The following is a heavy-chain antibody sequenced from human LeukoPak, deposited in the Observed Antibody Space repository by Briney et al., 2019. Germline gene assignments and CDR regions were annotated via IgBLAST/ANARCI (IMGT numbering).Heavy chain of an antibody. CDR1: GYSLTDLS. CDR2: FDPEHREA. J-gene: IGHJ5*02. CDR3: ARGWSAGGNSPLFDP. V-gene: IGHV1-24*01. D-gene: IGHD6-13*01. Sequence: ASVKVSCKVSGYSLTDLSMHWVRQAPGNGLEWMGGFDPEHREAIYAQKFQGRVSMTEDTSTDTAYMELSGLRSGDTAVYFCARGWSAGGNSPLFDPWGQGTLVTVSS.